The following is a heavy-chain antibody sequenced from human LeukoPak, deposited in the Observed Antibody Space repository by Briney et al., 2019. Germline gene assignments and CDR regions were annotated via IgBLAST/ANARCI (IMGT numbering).Heavy chain of an antibody. V-gene: IGHV3-30*18. Sequence: GGSLRLSCAASGFTFSSYGMHWVRQAPGKGLEWVAVISYDGSNKYYADSVKGRFTISRDNSKNTLYLQMNSLRAEDTAVYYCAKGVTPVISLQFFDYWGQGTLITVSS. D-gene: IGHD4-17*01. CDR2: ISYDGSNK. J-gene: IGHJ4*02. CDR1: GFTFSSYG. CDR3: AKGVTPVISLQFFDY.